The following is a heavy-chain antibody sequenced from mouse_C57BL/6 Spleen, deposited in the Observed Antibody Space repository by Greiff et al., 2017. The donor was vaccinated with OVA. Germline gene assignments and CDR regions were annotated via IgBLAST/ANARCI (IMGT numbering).Heavy chain of an antibody. CDR3: ARYYYGSSYVFDY. CDR2: IRNKANGYTT. CDR1: GFTFTDYY. V-gene: IGHV7-3*01. D-gene: IGHD1-1*01. J-gene: IGHJ2*01. Sequence: EVQGVESGGGLVQPGGSLSLSCAASGFTFTDYYMSWVRQPPGKALEWLGFIRNKANGYTTEYSASVKGRFTISRDNSQSILYLQMNALRAEDSATYYCARYYYGSSYVFDYWGQGTTLTVSS.